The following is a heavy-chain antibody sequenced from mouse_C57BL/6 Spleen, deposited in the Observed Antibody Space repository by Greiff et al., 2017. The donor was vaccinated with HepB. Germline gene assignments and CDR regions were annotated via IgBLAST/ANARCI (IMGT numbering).Heavy chain of an antibody. V-gene: IGHV1-55*01. Sequence: QVQLQQPGAELVKPGASVKMSCKASGYTFTSYWITWVKQRPGQGLEWIGDIYPGSGSTNYNEKFKSKATLTVDTSSSTAYMQLSSLTSEDSAVYYCARRYYGSSVHWYFDVWGTGTTVTVSS. CDR2: IYPGSGST. D-gene: IGHD1-1*01. CDR3: ARRYYGSSVHWYFDV. J-gene: IGHJ1*03. CDR1: GYTFTSYW.